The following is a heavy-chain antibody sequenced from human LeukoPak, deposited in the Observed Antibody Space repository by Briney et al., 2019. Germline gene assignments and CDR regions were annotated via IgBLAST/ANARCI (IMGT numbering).Heavy chain of an antibody. D-gene: IGHD1-26*01. CDR2: INQDGSTK. CDR3: ARDNGGSLDY. J-gene: IGHJ4*02. Sequence: GGSLRLSCAASGFTFSSYWMGWVRQAPGKGLEWVANINQDGSTKHYVDSVKGRFTVSRGSAKNSVSLQMNSLRAEDTALYYCARDNGGSLDYWGQGTLVTVSS. CDR1: GFTFSSYW. V-gene: IGHV3-7*01.